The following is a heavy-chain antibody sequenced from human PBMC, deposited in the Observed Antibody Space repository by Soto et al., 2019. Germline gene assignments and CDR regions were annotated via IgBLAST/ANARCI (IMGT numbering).Heavy chain of an antibody. CDR3: ARGHSSSWYRYYYYGMDV. V-gene: IGHV1-8*01. D-gene: IGHD6-13*01. J-gene: IGHJ6*02. CDR1: GYTFTSYD. Sequence: ASVKVSCKASGYTFTSYDINWVRQATGQGLEWMGWMNPNSGNTGYAQKFQGRVTMTRNTSISTAYMELSSLRSEDTAVYYCARGHSSSWYRYYYYGMDVWGQGTTVTVSS. CDR2: MNPNSGNT.